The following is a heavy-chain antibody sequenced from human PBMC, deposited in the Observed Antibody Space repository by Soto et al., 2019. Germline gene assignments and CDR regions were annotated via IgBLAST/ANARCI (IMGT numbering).Heavy chain of an antibody. D-gene: IGHD2-15*01. CDR2: FYYSGNT. J-gene: IGHJ6*01. CDR1: GGSISSGGYY. CDR3: ARGASKDYYYNYYGMDV. Sequence: QVQLQESGPGLVKPSQTLSLTCTVSGGSISSGGYYWSWIRQHPGKGLEWIGLFYYSGNTYYNPSLKSRVNISVDTSKNQFSLKMSSVTAADTAVYYCARGASKDYYYNYYGMDVWGQGTTVTVSS. V-gene: IGHV4-31*03.